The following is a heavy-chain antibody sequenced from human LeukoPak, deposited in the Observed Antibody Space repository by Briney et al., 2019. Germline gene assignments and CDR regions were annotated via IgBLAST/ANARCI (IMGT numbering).Heavy chain of an antibody. Sequence: SETLSLTCTVSGYSISSGYYWGWIRQPPGEGLEWIESIYHSGSTYYNPSLKSRVTISVDTSKNQFSLKLSPVTAADTAVYYCARGTISGSRYLDDAFDIWGQGTMVTVSS. CDR2: IYHSGST. CDR3: ARGTISGSRYLDDAFDI. J-gene: IGHJ3*02. V-gene: IGHV4-38-2*02. D-gene: IGHD3-22*01. CDR1: GYSISSGYY.